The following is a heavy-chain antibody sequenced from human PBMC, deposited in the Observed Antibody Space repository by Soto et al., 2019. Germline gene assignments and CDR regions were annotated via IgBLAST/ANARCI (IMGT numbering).Heavy chain of an antibody. CDR1: VFPFSGYT. J-gene: IGHJ4*02. V-gene: IGHV3-30*03. Sequence: RRSRRLSCPASVFPFSGYTRHWVRQAPGKGLGWVAVISYAGSNTYYADSVKGRFTISRDNSKNTLYLHMNRLRAEDTAVYYCAAAAGTHFDYWAQGTLVTVS. CDR2: ISYAGSNT. D-gene: IGHD6-25*01. CDR3: AAAAGTHFDY.